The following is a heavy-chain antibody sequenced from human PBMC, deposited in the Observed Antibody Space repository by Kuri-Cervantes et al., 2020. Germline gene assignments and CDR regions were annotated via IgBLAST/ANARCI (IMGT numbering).Heavy chain of an antibody. V-gene: IGHV3-30-3*01. CDR1: GFIFSSYA. D-gene: IGHD3-22*01. CDR2: LSYDGSNK. CDR3: ARDFAETYYYDSSGDAFDI. J-gene: IGHJ3*02. Sequence: GGSLRLSCVASGFIFSSYAIHWVRQAPGKGLEWVAVLSYDGSNKYYADSVKGRFTISRDNSKNTLYLQLSSLRSEDTAVYYCARDFAETYYYDSSGDAFDIWGQGTMVTVSS.